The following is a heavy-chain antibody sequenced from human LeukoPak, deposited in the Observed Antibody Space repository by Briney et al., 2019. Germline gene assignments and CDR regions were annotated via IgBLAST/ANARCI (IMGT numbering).Heavy chain of an antibody. J-gene: IGHJ6*03. CDR2: ISGSGGST. V-gene: IGHV3-23*01. CDR3: AKGGIAAAGTGLIYYYYYYMDV. Sequence: PGGSLRLSCAASGFTFSSYAMSWVRQAPGKGLEWVSAISGSGGSTYYADSVKGRFTISRDNSKNTLYLQMNSLRAEDTAVYYCAKGGIAAAGTGLIYYYYYYMDVWGKGTTVTVSS. CDR1: GFTFSSYA. D-gene: IGHD6-13*01.